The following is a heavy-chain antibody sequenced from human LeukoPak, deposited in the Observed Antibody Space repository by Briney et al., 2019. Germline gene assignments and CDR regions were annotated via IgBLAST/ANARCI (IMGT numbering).Heavy chain of an antibody. D-gene: IGHD6-13*01. Sequence: SVKVSCKASGFTFTSSAVQWVRQARGQRLEWIGWIVVGSGNTNYAQKFRERVTITRDMSTSTAYMELSSLRSEDTAVYYCAAGKYSSSWYPADYWGQGTLVTVSS. CDR2: IVVGSGNT. CDR1: GFTFTSSA. CDR3: AAGKYSSSWYPADY. V-gene: IGHV1-58*01. J-gene: IGHJ4*02.